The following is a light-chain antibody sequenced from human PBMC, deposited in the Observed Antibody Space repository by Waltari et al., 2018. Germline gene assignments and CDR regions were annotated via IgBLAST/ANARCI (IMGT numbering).Light chain of an antibody. CDR2: KAS. V-gene: IGKV1-5*03. CDR3: QQYHTFSLT. J-gene: IGKJ4*01. Sequence: DIQMTQSPSTLSASAGDRVTITCRASQSINDWLAWYQQKPGKAPKVLIYKASSLESGVPSRFTGSGCGTEFTLTISSLQPDDFATYYCQQYHTFSLTFGGGTKVEIK. CDR1: QSINDW.